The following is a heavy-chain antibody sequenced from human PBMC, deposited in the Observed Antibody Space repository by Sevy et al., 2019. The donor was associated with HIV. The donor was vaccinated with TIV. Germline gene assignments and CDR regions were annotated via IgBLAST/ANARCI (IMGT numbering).Heavy chain of an antibody. V-gene: IGHV3-21*01. CDR3: ARTFSFSWYDY. Sequence: GGSLRLSCVASEFAFNIHNMSWVRQAPGKGLEWVSSISTSSNNIYYADSVERRFTISRDNAKNSLYLQMNSLRAEDTAVYYCARTFSFSWYDYWGQGTLVTVSS. CDR2: ISTSSNNI. D-gene: IGHD6-13*01. J-gene: IGHJ4*02. CDR1: EFAFNIHN.